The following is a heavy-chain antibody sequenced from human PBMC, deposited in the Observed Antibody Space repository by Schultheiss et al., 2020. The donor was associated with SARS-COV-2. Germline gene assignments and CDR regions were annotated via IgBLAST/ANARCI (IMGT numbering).Heavy chain of an antibody. V-gene: IGHV1-69*13. Sequence: SVKVSCKASGYTFTSYDINWVRQATGQGLEWMGGIIPIFGTANYAQKFQGRVTITADESTSTAYMELSSLRSEDTAVYYCARNILTAMVETPADYWGQGTLVTVSS. CDR2: IIPIFGTA. D-gene: IGHD5-18*01. CDR1: GYTFTSYD. J-gene: IGHJ4*02. CDR3: ARNILTAMVETPADY.